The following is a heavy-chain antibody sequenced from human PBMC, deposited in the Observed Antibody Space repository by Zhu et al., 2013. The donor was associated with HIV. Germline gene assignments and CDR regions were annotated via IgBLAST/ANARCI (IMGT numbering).Heavy chain of an antibody. J-gene: IGHJ6*02. V-gene: IGHV1-18*01. CDR3: YYNVFYYYYGMDV. D-gene: IGHD3-10*01. CDR1: GYTFTSYG. Sequence: QVQLVQSGAEVKKPGASVKVSCKASGYTFTSYGISWVRQAPGQGLEWMGWISAYNGNTNYAQKLQGRVTMTTDTSTSTAYMELRSLRSDDTARVGGYYNVFYYYYGMDVWGQGTTVTVSS. CDR2: ISAYNGNT.